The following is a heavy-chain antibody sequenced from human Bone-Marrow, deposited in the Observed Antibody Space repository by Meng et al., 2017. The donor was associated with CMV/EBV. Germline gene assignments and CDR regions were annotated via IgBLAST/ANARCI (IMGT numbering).Heavy chain of an antibody. Sequence: GESLKISCAASGFTFSSYAMHWVRQAPGKGLEWVSSISSSSSYIYYADSVKGRFTISRDNAKNSLYLQMNSLRAEDTAVYYCARAKSYGGSFIFDYWGQGTLVTVSS. CDR3: ARAKSYGGSFIFDY. D-gene: IGHD1-26*01. CDR1: GFTFSSYA. J-gene: IGHJ4*02. V-gene: IGHV3-21*01. CDR2: ISSSSSYI.